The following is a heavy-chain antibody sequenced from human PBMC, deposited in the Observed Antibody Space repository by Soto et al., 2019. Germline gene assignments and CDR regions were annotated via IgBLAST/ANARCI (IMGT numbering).Heavy chain of an antibody. V-gene: IGHV3-15*07. Sequence: GGSVRLSCAAPGVTLSNAWMNWVRQAPRKGTEWVARFKSKADGGATDYAAPVEGRFIISRDDSKSMLDLQMNSLKTEDTAVYLCPTRLYHWGQALLVTVSS. CDR2: FKSKADGGAT. J-gene: IGHJ5*02. CDR1: GVTLSNAW. CDR3: PTRLYH.